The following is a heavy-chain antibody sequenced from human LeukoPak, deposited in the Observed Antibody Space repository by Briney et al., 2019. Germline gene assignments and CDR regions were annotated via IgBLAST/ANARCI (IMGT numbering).Heavy chain of an antibody. CDR3: ALGGSWSGP. CDR1: GDSISSYY. Sequence: RSSETLSLTCTVSGDSISSYYWSWIRQPPGKGLEWIGYISDTGSTDYNPSLKSRVTISVDTSTNQFSLEMTSVTAADTAVYYCALGGSWSGPWGQGTPLTVSS. V-gene: IGHV4-59*01. J-gene: IGHJ5*02. D-gene: IGHD3-16*01. CDR2: ISDTGST.